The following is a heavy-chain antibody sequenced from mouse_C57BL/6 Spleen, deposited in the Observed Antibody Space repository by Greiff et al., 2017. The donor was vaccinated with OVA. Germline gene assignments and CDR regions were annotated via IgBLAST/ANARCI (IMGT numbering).Heavy chain of an antibody. CDR3: ARAGTTEDWYFDV. Sequence: EVQVVESEGGLVQPGSSMKLSCTASGFTFSDYYMAWVRQVPEKGLEWVANINYDGSSTYYLDSLKSRFIISRDNAKNILYLQMSSLKSEDTATYYCARAGTTEDWYFDVWGTGTTVTVSS. V-gene: IGHV5-16*01. J-gene: IGHJ1*03. CDR1: GFTFSDYY. CDR2: INYDGSST. D-gene: IGHD1-1*01.